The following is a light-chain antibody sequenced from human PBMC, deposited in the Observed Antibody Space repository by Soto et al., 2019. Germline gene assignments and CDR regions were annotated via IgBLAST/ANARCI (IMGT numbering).Light chain of an antibody. J-gene: IGKJ1*01. CDR1: QYISSW. CDR2: KAS. CDR3: QQYFESSET. V-gene: IGKV1-5*03. Sequence: IRMTQSPSTLSASVGDTVTITCRASQYISSWLAGYQQKQGQAPKLLIYKASNLQGGAPSRFSGSGSGTEFTLTINSLQPDDFATYYCQQYFESSETFGQGTKVDIK.